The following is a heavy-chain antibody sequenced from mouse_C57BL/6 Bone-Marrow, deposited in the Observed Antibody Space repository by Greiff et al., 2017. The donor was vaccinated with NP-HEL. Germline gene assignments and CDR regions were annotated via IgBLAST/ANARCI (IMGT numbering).Heavy chain of an antibody. D-gene: IGHD1-1*01. CDR1: GFSLTSYA. V-gene: IGHV2-9-1*01. Sequence: VQVVESGPGLVAPSQSLSITCTVSGFSLTSYAISWVRQPPGKGLEWLGVIWTGGGTNYNSALKSRLSISKDNSKSQVFLKMNSLQTDDTARYYCARNLGHYGSSYDGFAYWGQGTLVTVSA. CDR2: IWTGGGT. J-gene: IGHJ3*01. CDR3: ARNLGHYGSSYDGFAY.